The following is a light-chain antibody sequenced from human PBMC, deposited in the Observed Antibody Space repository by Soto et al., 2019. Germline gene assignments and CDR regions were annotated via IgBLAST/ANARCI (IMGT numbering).Light chain of an antibody. CDR1: QSVSKNY. CDR3: QQYGSSGT. J-gene: IGKJ5*01. V-gene: IGKV3-20*01. CDR2: GAS. Sequence: EIVLTQSPGTLPLSPGERATLSCRASQSVSKNYLAWYQQKPGHAPSLLIYGASNRATGIPDRFSGSGSGTDFTLTISRLEPEDFPVYYCQQYGSSGTFGQGTRLEIK.